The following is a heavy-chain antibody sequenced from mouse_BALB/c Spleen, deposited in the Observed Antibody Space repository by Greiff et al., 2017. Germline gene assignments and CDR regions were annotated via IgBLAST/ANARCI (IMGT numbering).Heavy chain of an antibody. CDR1: GYTFTSYW. CDR2: IYPGDGDT. V-gene: IGHV1-87*01. D-gene: IGHD1-1*01. J-gene: IGHJ2*01. Sequence: VQLQQSGAELARPGASVKLSCKASGYTFTSYWMQWVKQRPGQGLEWIGAIYPGDGDTRYTQKFKGKATLTADKSSSTAYMQLSSLASEDSAVYYCATTVVARDYFDYWGQGTTLTVSS. CDR3: ATTVVARDYFDY.